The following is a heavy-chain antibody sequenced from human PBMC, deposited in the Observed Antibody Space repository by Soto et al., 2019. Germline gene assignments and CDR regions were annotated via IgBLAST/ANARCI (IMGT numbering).Heavy chain of an antibody. D-gene: IGHD6-19*01. CDR2: SKNKANSYTT. J-gene: IGHJ4*02. Sequence: EVQLVESGGGLVQPGGSLRLSCAASEFTFSDHYMDWVRQAPGKGLEWVGRSKNKANSYTTKYAASLKGRFTISREDSKNSLYLQMSSLETEDTAVYYCARASITVAGDYRGQGTLVTVSS. V-gene: IGHV3-72*01. CDR1: EFTFSDHY. CDR3: ARASITVAGDY.